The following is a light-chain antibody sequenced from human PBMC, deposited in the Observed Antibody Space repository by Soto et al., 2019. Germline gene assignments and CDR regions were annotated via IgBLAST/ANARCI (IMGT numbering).Light chain of an antibody. J-gene: IGKJ2*01. V-gene: IGKV4-1*01. CDR1: QSVLYSSDNKNH. CDR2: WAS. CDR3: QQYYSTRT. Sequence: DIVMTQSPDSLAVSLGERATINCKSSQSVLYSSDNKNHLAWYQQKPGQPPKLLIYWASTRESGVPDRFSGSGSGTDFTLTISSLQAEDVAVYYCQQYYSTRTFGQGTKLEIK.